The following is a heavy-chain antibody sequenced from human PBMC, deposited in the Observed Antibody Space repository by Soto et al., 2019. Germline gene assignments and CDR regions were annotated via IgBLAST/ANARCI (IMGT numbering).Heavy chain of an antibody. V-gene: IGHV1-18*01. D-gene: IGHD3-22*01. Sequence: QVQLVQSGAEVKKPGASVKVSCKASGYTFTSYGISWVRQAPGQGLAWMGWISAYNGTTNYAQKLQGRVTMTTDTSTRTADMELRSLRSDDTAVYYCARVGYYDSSGYYSMYGMDVLGQGTTVTVSS. CDR1: GYTFTSYG. J-gene: IGHJ6*02. CDR3: ARVGYYDSSGYYSMYGMDV. CDR2: ISAYNGTT.